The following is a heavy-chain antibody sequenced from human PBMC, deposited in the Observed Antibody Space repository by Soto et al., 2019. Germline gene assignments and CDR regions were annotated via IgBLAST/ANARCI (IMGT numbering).Heavy chain of an antibody. D-gene: IGHD5-18*01. CDR2: ISGSGDRT. CDR3: VKERSGHSYADS. Sequence: PGGSLRLFCAASGFTFSNYAMSWLRQPPGKGLEWVSAISGSGDRTYYADSVKGRFTISRDNSKNTLYLQMNSLRAEDSAVYYCVKERSGHSYADSWGQGTLVTVSS. V-gene: IGHV3-23*01. CDR1: GFTFSNYA. J-gene: IGHJ4*02.